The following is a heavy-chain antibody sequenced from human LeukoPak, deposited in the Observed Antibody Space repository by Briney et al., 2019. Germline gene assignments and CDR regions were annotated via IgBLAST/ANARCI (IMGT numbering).Heavy chain of an antibody. Sequence: PGGSLRLSCAASGFTFSSYGMHWVRQAPGKGLEWVAFIRYDGSNKYYADSVKGRFTISRDNSRNTLFLQMNSLRAEDTAVYYCARVLDPGVAPGGARDTFDFWGQGTMVTVSS. J-gene: IGHJ3*01. CDR2: IRYDGSNK. D-gene: IGHD6-13*01. CDR1: GFTFSSYG. V-gene: IGHV3-30*02. CDR3: ARVLDPGVAPGGARDTFDF.